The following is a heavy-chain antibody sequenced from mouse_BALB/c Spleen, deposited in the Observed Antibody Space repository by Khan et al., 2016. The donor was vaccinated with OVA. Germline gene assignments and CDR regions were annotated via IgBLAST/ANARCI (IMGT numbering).Heavy chain of an antibody. V-gene: IGHV1S135*01. CDR1: GYSFTSYY. J-gene: IGHJ3*01. Sequence: VQLKQSGPELMKPGASVKISCEASGYSFTSYYIHWLMQSHGKSLEWIGNIDPFSGGTTYNQKFKGKATLTVDKSSSTPYIHLSNLTSEDSAVYYCSRSGYVGWFAYWGQGTLVTVSA. D-gene: IGHD2-2*01. CDR3: SRSGYVGWFAY. CDR2: IDPFSGGT.